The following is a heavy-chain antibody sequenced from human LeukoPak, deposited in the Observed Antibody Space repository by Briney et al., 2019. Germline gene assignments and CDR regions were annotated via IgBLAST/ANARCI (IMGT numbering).Heavy chain of an antibody. CDR2: INAGNGNT. D-gene: IGHD2-15*01. V-gene: IGHV1-3*01. CDR1: GYTFTSYA. CDR3: ARGAFDCSGGSCLPYYFDY. Sequence: ASVKVSCKASGYTFTSYAMHWVRQAPGQRLEWMGWINAGNGNTKYSQKFQGRVTITRDTSASTAYMELSSLRSEDTAVYYCARGAFDCSGGSCLPYYFDYWGQGTLVTVSS. J-gene: IGHJ4*02.